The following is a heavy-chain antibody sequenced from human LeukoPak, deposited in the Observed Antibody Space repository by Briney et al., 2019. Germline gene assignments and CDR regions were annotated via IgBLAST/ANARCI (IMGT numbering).Heavy chain of an antibody. J-gene: IGHJ4*02. CDR3: ARERDSSGYYFDY. CDR2: ISSSSSYI. V-gene: IGHV3-21*01. Sequence: PGGSLRLSCAASGFTFSSYSMNWVRQAPGKGPEWISSISSSSSYIYYADSVKGRFTISRDNAKNSLYLQMNSLRAEDTAVYYCARERDSSGYYFDYWGQGTLVTVSS. CDR1: GFTFSSYS. D-gene: IGHD3-22*01.